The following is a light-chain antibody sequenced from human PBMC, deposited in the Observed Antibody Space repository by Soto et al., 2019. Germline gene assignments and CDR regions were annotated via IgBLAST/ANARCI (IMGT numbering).Light chain of an antibody. CDR1: QTISNF. J-gene: IGKJ1*01. CDR3: QQSYSTLWT. CDR2: TAS. V-gene: IGKV1-39*01. Sequence: DIPMTQSPSSLSASLGDRVTITCRASQTISNFLNWYQQKPGKAPKLLIYTASSFYGGVPSRFSGSGSGTDFTLTISSLQPEDFATYYCQQSYSTLWTFGQGTKVVIK.